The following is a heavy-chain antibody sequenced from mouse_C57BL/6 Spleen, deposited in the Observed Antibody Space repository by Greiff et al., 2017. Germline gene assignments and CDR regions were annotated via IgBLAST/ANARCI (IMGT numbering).Heavy chain of an antibody. J-gene: IGHJ4*01. Sequence: VQLQESGPGLVAPSQSLSITCTVSGFSLTSYAISWVRQPPGKGLEWLGVIWTGGGTNYNSALNSRLIISKDNSKSHVFLKMNSLQTDDTARYYWDRLGSSGNDLGGRGYWGQGTAVTGAS. CDR1: GFSLTSYA. V-gene: IGHV2-9-1*01. CDR2: IWTGGGT. CDR3: DRLGSSGNDLGGRGY. D-gene: IGHD3-1*01.